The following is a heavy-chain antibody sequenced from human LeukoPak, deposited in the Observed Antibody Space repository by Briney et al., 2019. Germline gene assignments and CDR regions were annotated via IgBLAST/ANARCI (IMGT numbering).Heavy chain of an antibody. V-gene: IGHV1-2*02. CDR1: GYTFTGYY. CDR3: ARDLGYYDRLDQFDC. D-gene: IGHD3-22*01. J-gene: IGHJ4*02. CDR2: INPHSDDT. Sequence: ASVKVSCKASGYTFTGYYMHWVRQAPGQGPEWMGWINPHSDDTNYAQNFQGRVTMTRDTSINTVYMELSRLRSDDTAVYYCARDLGYYDRLDQFDCWGQGTLVTVVS.